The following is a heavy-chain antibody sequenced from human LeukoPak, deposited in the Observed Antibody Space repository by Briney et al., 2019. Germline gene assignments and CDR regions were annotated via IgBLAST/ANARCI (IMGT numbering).Heavy chain of an antibody. Sequence: PSETLSLTCTVSGGSISSTSSFWGWIRQPPGKGLEYIGSIYWSGITYYNPSLKSRLTISIDTSNNKFSLKLSSVTAADTAVYYCASVSSSSSGPWGQGTLVTVSS. CDR3: ASVSSSSSGP. J-gene: IGHJ4*02. V-gene: IGHV4-39*07. D-gene: IGHD6-6*01. CDR1: GGSISSTSSF. CDR2: IYWSGIT.